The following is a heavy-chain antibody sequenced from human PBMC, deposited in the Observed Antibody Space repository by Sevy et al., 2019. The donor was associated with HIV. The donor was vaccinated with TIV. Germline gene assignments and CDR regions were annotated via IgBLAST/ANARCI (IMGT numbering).Heavy chain of an antibody. J-gene: IGHJ6*02. CDR3: ARGPQQLVLGYYYYGMDV. CDR1: GYTFTSYD. Sequence: ASVKVSCKASGYTFTSYDINWVRQATGQGLEWMGWMNPNSGNTGYAQKFQGRVTMTRNTSISTAYMELSSLGSEDTAVYYCARGPQQLVLGYYYYGMDVWGQGTTVTVSS. V-gene: IGHV1-8*01. D-gene: IGHD6-13*01. CDR2: MNPNSGNT.